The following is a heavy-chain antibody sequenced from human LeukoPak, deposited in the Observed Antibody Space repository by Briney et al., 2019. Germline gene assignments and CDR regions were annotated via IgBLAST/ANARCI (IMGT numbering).Heavy chain of an antibody. D-gene: IGHD3-9*01. CDR1: GFTFSSYW. V-gene: IGHV3-74*01. CDR3: ARVNDILTGSYYFDY. CDR2: INSDGSST. Sequence: PGGSLRLSCAASGFTFSSYWMHWVRQAPGKGLVWVSRINSDGSSTSYADSVKGRFTISRDNAKNTLYLQMNSLRAEDTAVYYCARVNDILTGSYYFDYWGQGTLVTVSS. J-gene: IGHJ4*02.